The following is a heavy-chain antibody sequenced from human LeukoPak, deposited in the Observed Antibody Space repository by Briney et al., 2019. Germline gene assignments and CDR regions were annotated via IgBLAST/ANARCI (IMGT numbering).Heavy chain of an antibody. CDR1: GFTFSTFW. CDR2: SDESRT. V-gene: IGHV3-74*01. D-gene: IGHD1-14*01. CDR3: ATNSRRPHHYYMDV. J-gene: IGHJ6*03. Sequence: GGSLRLSCAASGFTFSTFWMHWVRQVPGKGLVWVSRSDESRTNYADSVKGRFTISRDNFKNTLYLQMTSLRVEDTAVYYCATNSRRPHHYYMDVWGKGTTVTVSS.